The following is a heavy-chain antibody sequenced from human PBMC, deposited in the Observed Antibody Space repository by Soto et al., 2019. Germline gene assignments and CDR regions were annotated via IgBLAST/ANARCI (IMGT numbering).Heavy chain of an antibody. D-gene: IGHD6-19*01. Sequence: GGSLRLSCAASGFTFSSYAMSWVRQAPGKGLEWVSAISGSGGSTYYADSVKGRFTISRDNSKNTLYLQMNSLGAEDTAVYYCAKGSAGYSSGPTSEFDYWGQGTLVTVSS. J-gene: IGHJ4*02. V-gene: IGHV3-23*01. CDR1: GFTFSSYA. CDR3: AKGSAGYSSGPTSEFDY. CDR2: ISGSGGST.